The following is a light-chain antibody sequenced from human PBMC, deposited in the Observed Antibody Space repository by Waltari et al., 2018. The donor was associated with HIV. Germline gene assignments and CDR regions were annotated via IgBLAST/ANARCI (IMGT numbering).Light chain of an antibody. CDR1: QNIINY. J-gene: IGKJ3*01. V-gene: IGKV1-39*01. CDR2: GSS. CDR3: QQTFSPPRT. Sequence: DINMTQSPSSLSASVGASITITCRTSQNIINYLNWYHQSPGKAPTLLIFGSSTPQDGVSSRFSGSGSDTEFALSIAGLQPEDFGTYYCQQTFSPPRTFGPGT.